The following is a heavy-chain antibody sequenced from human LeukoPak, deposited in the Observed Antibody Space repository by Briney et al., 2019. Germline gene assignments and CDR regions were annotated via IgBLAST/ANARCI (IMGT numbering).Heavy chain of an antibody. CDR2: MSYTGST. J-gene: IGHJ2*01. CDR3: ATGGYFEV. V-gene: IGHV4-61*05. Sequence: PSETLSLTCTVSGYSISSGYYWGWIRQPPGKGLEWIGYMSYTGSTSYNPSLRSRVTISVDKSKNQFSLKLTSVTAADTAVYFCATGGYFEVWGRGTLVTVSS. CDR1: GYSISSGYY.